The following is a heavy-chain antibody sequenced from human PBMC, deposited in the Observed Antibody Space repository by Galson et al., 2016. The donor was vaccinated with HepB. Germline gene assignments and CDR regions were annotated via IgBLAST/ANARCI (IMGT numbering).Heavy chain of an antibody. V-gene: IGHV2-5*02. CDR1: GISLTTDGLG. CDR3: ALRRGSCSDGKCYYHYGMAV. J-gene: IGHJ6*02. D-gene: IGHD2-15*01. Sequence: PALVKPTQTLTLTCTLSGISLTTDGLGVGWIRQPPGKALEWLPLIYWDDDKRYSPSLTSRLTITKDTSKNLVVLTMTNMDPLDTATYFCALRRGSCSDGKCYYHYGMAVWGQGSTVIVSS. CDR2: IYWDDDK.